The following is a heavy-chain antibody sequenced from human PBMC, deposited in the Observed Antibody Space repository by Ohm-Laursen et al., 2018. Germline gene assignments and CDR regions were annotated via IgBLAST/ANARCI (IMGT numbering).Heavy chain of an antibody. CDR2: IRNRANSYTT. D-gene: IGHD6-19*01. Sequence: SLRLSCAASGFIFSDHYMDWVRQAPGKGLEWVGRIRNRANSYTTDHAASLKGRFIISRDDSKNALYLRMNSLKSEDTAVYYCVRVSAVADDHWGQGTLVTVSS. CDR1: GFIFSDHY. J-gene: IGHJ4*02. CDR3: VRVSAVADDH. V-gene: IGHV3-72*01.